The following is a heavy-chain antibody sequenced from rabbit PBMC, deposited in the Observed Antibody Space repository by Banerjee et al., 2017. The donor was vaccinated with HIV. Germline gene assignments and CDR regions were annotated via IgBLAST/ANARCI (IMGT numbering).Heavy chain of an antibody. D-gene: IGHD1-1*01. V-gene: IGHV1S45*01. J-gene: IGHJ2*01. Sequence: QEQLVESGGGLVKPEGSLTLTCKASGFDLSSYYYICWVRQAPGKGLEWIACIYTGSSASTYYANWAKGRFTISKTSSTTVTLQMTSLTAADTATYFCARRASSSGYYGAFDPWGPGTLVTVS. CDR2: IYTGSSAST. CDR1: GFDLSSYYY. CDR3: ARRASSSGYYGAFDP.